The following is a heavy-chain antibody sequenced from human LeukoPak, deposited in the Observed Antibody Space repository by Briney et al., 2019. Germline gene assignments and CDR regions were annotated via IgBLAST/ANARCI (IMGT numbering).Heavy chain of an antibody. V-gene: IGHV3-74*01. CDR3: ARGRPHGNDY. J-gene: IGHJ4*02. CDR1: GFTFSSHW. Sequence: GGSLRLSCAASGFTFSSHWMNWVRQAPGKGLVWVSRIASDGSSTTYADSVKGRFSISRDNAKNTLYLQMNSLRVEDTAVYYCARGRPHGNDYWGQGTLVTVSS. D-gene: IGHD4-23*01. CDR2: IASDGSST.